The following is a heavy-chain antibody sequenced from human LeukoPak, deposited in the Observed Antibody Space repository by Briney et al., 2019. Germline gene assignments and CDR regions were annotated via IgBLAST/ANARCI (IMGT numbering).Heavy chain of an antibody. CDR2: IYSGGST. J-gene: IGHJ6*02. V-gene: IGHV3-66*01. CDR1: GFTVGSNY. Sequence: PGGSLRLSCAASGFTVGSNYMSWVRQAPGKGLEWVSVIYSGGSTYYAGSVKGRFTISRDNSKNTLYLQMNSLRAEDTAVYYCARDRVTMVRGVTPIGMDVWGQGTTVTVSS. D-gene: IGHD3-10*01. CDR3: ARDRVTMVRGVTPIGMDV.